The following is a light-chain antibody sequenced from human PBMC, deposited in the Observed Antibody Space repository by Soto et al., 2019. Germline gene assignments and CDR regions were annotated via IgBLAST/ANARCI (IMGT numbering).Light chain of an antibody. Sequence: SALTQPAPVSGSPGQSITISFTGTSSEVVGYNYVSWYQHHPGKAPKLIIYDVTSRPSGVSIRFSGSKSDNTASLTISGLQPEDEADYHCSSYTTSNTRQIVFGTGTKVTVL. CDR2: DVT. CDR1: SSEVVGYNY. J-gene: IGLJ1*01. CDR3: SSYTTSNTRQIV. V-gene: IGLV2-14*03.